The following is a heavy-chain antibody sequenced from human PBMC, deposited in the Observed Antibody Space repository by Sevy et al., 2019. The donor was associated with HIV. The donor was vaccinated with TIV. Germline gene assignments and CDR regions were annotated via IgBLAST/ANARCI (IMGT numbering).Heavy chain of an antibody. J-gene: IGHJ3*02. CDR1: GYSFTSYW. Sequence: GESLKISCKGSGYSFTSYWIGWVRQMPGKGLEWMGIIYPGDSDTRYSPSFQGPVTISADKSISTAYLQWSSLKAADTAMYYCARRGSSWYDAFDIWGQGTMVTVSS. CDR2: IYPGDSDT. V-gene: IGHV5-51*01. CDR3: ARRGSSWYDAFDI. D-gene: IGHD6-13*01.